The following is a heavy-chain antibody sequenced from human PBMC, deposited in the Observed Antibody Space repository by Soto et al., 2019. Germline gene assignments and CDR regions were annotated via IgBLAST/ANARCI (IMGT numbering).Heavy chain of an antibody. Sequence: ASVKVSCKASGYTFTGYYMHWVRQAPGQGLEWMGWINPNSGGTNYAQKFQGRVTMTRDTSISTAYMELSRLRSDDTAVYYCARDRRYYDILTGYFVYYYYGMDVWGQGTTVTVSS. CDR3: ARDRRYYDILTGYFVYYYYGMDV. V-gene: IGHV1-2*02. CDR2: INPNSGGT. D-gene: IGHD3-9*01. CDR1: GYTFTGYY. J-gene: IGHJ6*02.